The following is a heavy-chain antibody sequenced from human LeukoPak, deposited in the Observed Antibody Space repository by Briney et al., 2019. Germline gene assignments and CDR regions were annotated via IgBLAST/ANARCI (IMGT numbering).Heavy chain of an antibody. CDR1: GFTFSSYA. D-gene: IGHD5-24*01. Sequence: PGRSLRLSCAASGFTFSSYAMHWVRQAPGKGLEWVAVISYDGSNKYYADSVKGRFTISRDNSKNTLYLEMNSLRAEDTAVYYCARGVEMATIGWYFDLWGRGTLVIVSS. CDR2: ISYDGSNK. CDR3: ARGVEMATIGWYFDL. V-gene: IGHV3-30*01. J-gene: IGHJ2*01.